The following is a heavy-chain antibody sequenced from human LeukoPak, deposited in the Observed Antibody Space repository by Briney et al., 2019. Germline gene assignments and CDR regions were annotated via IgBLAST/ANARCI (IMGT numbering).Heavy chain of an antibody. V-gene: IGHV1-18*01. Sequence: GESLQISCKGSGSTFTSYGISWVRQAPGQGLEWMGWISAYNGNTNYAQKLQGRVTMTTDTSTSTAYMELRSLRSDDTAVYYCARAPSYSSSWPPDYWGQGTLVTVSS. CDR2: ISAYNGNT. D-gene: IGHD6-13*01. J-gene: IGHJ4*02. CDR1: GSTFTSYG. CDR3: ARAPSYSSSWPPDY.